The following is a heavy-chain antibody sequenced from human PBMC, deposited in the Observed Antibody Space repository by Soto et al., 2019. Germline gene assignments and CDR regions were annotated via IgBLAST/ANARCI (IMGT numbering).Heavy chain of an antibody. D-gene: IGHD6-19*01. J-gene: IGHJ6*02. CDR3: ARDRGIAVAVGFWRYHSGMDV. V-gene: IGHV3-33*01. CDR1: GFTFSSYG. CDR2: IWYDGSNK. Sequence: QVQLVESGGGVVQPGRSLRLSCAASGFTFSSYGMHWVRQAPGKGLEWVAVIWYDGSNKYYADSVKGRFTISRDNSKNTLYLQMTRLRDEDTAVYYCARDRGIAVAVGFWRYHSGMDVWGQGTMVTVSS.